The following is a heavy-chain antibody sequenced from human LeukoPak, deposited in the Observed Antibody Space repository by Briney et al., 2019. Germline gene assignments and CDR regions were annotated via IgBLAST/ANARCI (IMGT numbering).Heavy chain of an antibody. V-gene: IGHV6-1*01. J-gene: IGHJ5*02. D-gene: IGHD6-19*01. CDR2: TYYKYKWYD. CDR3: ARVDQWPPSGWFDP. CDR1: GDRVSSNSAA. Sequence: SQTLSLTCAISGDRVSSNSAAWNWIRQSPSRGLEWLGRTYYKYKWYDDYAVSVRSRITISPDTSKNPFSLQLSSVTREDTAVYFCARVDQWPPSGWFDPWGQGILVTVSS.